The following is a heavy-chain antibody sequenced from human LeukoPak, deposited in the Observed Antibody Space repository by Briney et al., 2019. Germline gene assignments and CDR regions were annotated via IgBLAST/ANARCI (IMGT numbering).Heavy chain of an antibody. Sequence: PGGSLRLSCAASGFTFSNYAMSWVSQAPGKGLEWVSTISSGGGNTYYTDSVKGRFTIYRDNCKSTMYLQMNSLRAEDTAIYYCAIYKAGTTRQFDSWGQGTLVTVSS. CDR1: GFTFSNYA. V-gene: IGHV3-23*01. CDR2: ISSGGGNT. D-gene: IGHD1-7*01. CDR3: AIYKAGTTRQFDS. J-gene: IGHJ4*02.